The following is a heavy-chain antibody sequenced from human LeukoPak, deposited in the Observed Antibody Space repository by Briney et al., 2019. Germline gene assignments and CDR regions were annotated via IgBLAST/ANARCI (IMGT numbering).Heavy chain of an antibody. CDR3: ATTWYYDTRGYLFDD. J-gene: IGHJ4*01. V-gene: IGHV4-59*08. Sequence: SETLSLTCTVSGGSINSYYWSWIRQPPGKGLECIGYMYNSGLTNYNPSLKSRVAISVDTSKNQFSLRLSSVTAADTAVYYCATTWYYDTRGYLFDDWGHGTLVTVSS. CDR1: GGSINSYY. CDR2: MYNSGLT. D-gene: IGHD3-22*01.